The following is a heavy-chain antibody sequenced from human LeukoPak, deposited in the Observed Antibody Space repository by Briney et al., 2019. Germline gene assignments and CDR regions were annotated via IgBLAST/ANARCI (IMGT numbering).Heavy chain of an antibody. D-gene: IGHD3-22*01. CDR2: IYTSGST. CDR1: GASISSGNDY. CDR3: AKVGYYNDSSGYYLDYFDY. J-gene: IGHJ4*02. Sequence: SETLSLTCTVSGASISSGNDYWSWIRQPAGKGLEWIGRIYTSGSTNYNPSLKSRVTISVDTSKNQFSLKLSSVTAADTAVYYCAKVGYYNDSSGYYLDYFDYWGQGTLVTVSS. V-gene: IGHV4-61*02.